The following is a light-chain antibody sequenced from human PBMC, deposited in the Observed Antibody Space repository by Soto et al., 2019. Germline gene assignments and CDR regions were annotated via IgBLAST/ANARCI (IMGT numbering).Light chain of an antibody. Sequence: QSALTQPASVSGSPGQSITISCTGTSSDVGGYNYVSWYQQHPGKAPKLMIYEVSNRPSGVSNRFSGSKSGNTASLTISGXXXXXXXXXYCSSYTSSSTVVFGGGTKLTVL. V-gene: IGLV2-14*01. CDR3: SSYTSSSTVV. CDR2: EVS. J-gene: IGLJ2*01. CDR1: SSDVGGYNY.